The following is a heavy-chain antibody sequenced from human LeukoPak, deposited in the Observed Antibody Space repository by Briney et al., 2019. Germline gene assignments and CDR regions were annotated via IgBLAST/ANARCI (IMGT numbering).Heavy chain of an antibody. CDR1: GGTFSSYA. Sequence: SVKVSCKASGGTFSSYAISWVRQAPGQGLQWMGAIIPIFGTAYYAQKFRGRVTITAAESTSTAYKGLISLRSEDSTVHYGPRDLEAVAVAGKGYWGQGTLVTVSS. J-gene: IGHJ4*02. CDR3: PRDLEAVAVAGKGY. V-gene: IGHV1-69*01. CDR2: IIPIFGTA. D-gene: IGHD6-19*01.